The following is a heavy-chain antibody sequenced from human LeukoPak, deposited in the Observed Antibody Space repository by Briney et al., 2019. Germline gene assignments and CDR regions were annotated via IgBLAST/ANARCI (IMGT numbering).Heavy chain of an antibody. CDR3: AKLKLYYDISHTFDY. CDR1: GFTFSSYA. V-gene: IGHV3-23*01. D-gene: IGHD3-9*01. J-gene: IGHJ4*02. CDR2: ISGSGGST. Sequence: PGGSLRLSCAASGFTFSSYAMSWVRQAPGKGLEWVSAISGSGGSTYYADSVKGRFTISRDNSKNTLYLQMNSLRAEDTAVYYCAKLKLYYDISHTFDYWGQGTLVTVSS.